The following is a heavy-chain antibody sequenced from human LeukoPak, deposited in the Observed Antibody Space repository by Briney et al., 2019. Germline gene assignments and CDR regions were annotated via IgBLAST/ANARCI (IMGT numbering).Heavy chain of an antibody. CDR3: ARSFSPRASSGYYGTGAFDI. CDR1: GFTFSSYA. CDR2: ISSNGGST. D-gene: IGHD3-22*01. V-gene: IGHV3-64*01. J-gene: IGHJ3*02. Sequence: TGGSLRLSCAASGFTFSSYAMHWVRQAPGKGLEYVSAISSNGGSTYYANSVKGRFTISRDNSKNTLYLQMGSLRAEDTAVYYCARSFSPRASSGYYGTGAFDIWGQGTMVTVSS.